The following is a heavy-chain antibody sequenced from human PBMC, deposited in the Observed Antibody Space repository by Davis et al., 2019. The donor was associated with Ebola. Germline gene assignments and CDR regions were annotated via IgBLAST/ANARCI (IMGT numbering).Heavy chain of an antibody. Sequence: SVKVSCKASGGTFSSYAISWVRQAPGQGLEWMGGIIPIFGTANYAQKFQGWVTMTRDTSISTAYMELSRLRSDDTAVYYCARDLGTVTTSWFDPWGQGTLVTVSS. J-gene: IGHJ5*02. D-gene: IGHD4-17*01. V-gene: IGHV1-69*05. CDR2: IIPIFGTA. CDR3: ARDLGTVTTSWFDP. CDR1: GGTFSSYA.